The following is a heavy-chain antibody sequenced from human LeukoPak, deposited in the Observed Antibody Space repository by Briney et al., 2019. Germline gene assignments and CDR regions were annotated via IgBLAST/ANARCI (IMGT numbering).Heavy chain of an antibody. D-gene: IGHD6-19*01. CDR3: ARDSGSYYFDF. Sequence: GGSLRLSCAASGFTFSSYGMHWVRQAPGKGLEWVAVISYDGSNKYYADSVKGRFTISRDNAKDSLYLQMNSLRAEDTAVYYCARDSGSYYFDFWGQGTLVTVSS. V-gene: IGHV3-30*03. CDR1: GFTFSSYG. CDR2: ISYDGSNK. J-gene: IGHJ4*02.